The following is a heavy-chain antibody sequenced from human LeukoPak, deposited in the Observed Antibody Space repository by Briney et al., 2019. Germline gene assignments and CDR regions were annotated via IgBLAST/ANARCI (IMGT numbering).Heavy chain of an antibody. CDR1: GFTFSSYS. J-gene: IGHJ4*02. D-gene: IGHD1-26*01. Sequence: GGSLRLSCAASGFTFSSYSMNWVRRAPGKGLEWVSSISSSSSYIYYADSVKGRFTISRDNAKNSLYLQMNSLRAEDTAVYYCASLSSSYAFDYWGQGTLVTVSS. CDR2: ISSSSSYI. CDR3: ASLSSSYAFDY. V-gene: IGHV3-21*01.